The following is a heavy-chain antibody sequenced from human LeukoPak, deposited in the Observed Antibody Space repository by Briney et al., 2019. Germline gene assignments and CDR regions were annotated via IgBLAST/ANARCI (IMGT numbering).Heavy chain of an antibody. J-gene: IGHJ6*03. CDR1: GFTFSSYS. CDR2: ISSSSSTI. CDR3: ARVWPLARTRHMEV. Sequence: GGSLRLSCAASGFTFSSYSMNWVRQAPGKGLEWVSYISSSSSTIYYAASVKGRFTISRDNAKNSLYLQMNSLRAGDTAVYYCARVWPLARTRHMEVWGKGTTVTVSS. V-gene: IGHV3-48*04. D-gene: IGHD1-1*01.